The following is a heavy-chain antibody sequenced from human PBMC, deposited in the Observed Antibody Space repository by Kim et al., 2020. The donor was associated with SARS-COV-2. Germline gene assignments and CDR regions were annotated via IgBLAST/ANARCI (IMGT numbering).Heavy chain of an antibody. Sequence: GGSLRLSCAASGFTFSSYSMNWVRQAPGKGLEWVSSISSSSSYIYYADSVKGRFTISRDNAKNSLYLQMNSLRAEDTAVYYCARAAGYYNDAFDIWGQGTIVTVSS. D-gene: IGHD3-9*01. CDR3: ARAAGYYNDAFDI. CDR1: GFTFSSYS. CDR2: ISSSSSYI. J-gene: IGHJ3*02. V-gene: IGHV3-21*01.